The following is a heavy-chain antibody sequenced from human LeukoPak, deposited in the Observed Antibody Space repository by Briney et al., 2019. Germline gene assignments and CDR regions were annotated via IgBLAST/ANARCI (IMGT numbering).Heavy chain of an antibody. Sequence: SETLSLTCTVSGGSISSYYWSWIRQPAGKGLEWIGRIYASGSTNYNPSLKSRVTMSVDTSKSQFSLKLISVTAADTAVYYCARDPRGIVGANHDWFDPWGQGTLVTVSS. D-gene: IGHD1-26*01. CDR3: ARDPRGIVGANHDWFDP. CDR1: GGSISSYY. J-gene: IGHJ5*02. CDR2: IYASGST. V-gene: IGHV4-4*07.